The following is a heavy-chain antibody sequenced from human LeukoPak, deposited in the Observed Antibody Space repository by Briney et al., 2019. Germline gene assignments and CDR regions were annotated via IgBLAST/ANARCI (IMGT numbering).Heavy chain of an antibody. CDR3: ARAGGTIDY. D-gene: IGHD2-8*02. Sequence: PSETLSLTCTVSGGSISSGDYYWSWIRRPPGKGLEWIGYIYYSGSTYYNPSLKSRVTISVDTSKNQFSLKLNSVTAADTAVHYCARAGGTIDYWGQGTLVTVSS. J-gene: IGHJ4*02. CDR2: IYYSGST. CDR1: GGSISSGDYY. V-gene: IGHV4-30-4*01.